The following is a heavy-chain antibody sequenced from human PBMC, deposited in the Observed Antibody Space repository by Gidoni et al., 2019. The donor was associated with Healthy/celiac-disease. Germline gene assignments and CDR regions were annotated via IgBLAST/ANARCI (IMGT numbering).Heavy chain of an antibody. Sequence: QLQLVQSGAAVTKPGSSVKVSCNASAGTFSSYAISWVRQAPGQGLEWMGGIIPIVGTANYAQKFQGRVTITADESTSTAYMELSSLRSEDTAVYYCAVGESGYYDYYYGMDVWGQGTTVTVSS. J-gene: IGHJ6*02. V-gene: IGHV1-69*01. CDR1: AGTFSSYA. D-gene: IGHD3-3*01. CDR2: IIPIVGTA. CDR3: AVGESGYYDYYYGMDV.